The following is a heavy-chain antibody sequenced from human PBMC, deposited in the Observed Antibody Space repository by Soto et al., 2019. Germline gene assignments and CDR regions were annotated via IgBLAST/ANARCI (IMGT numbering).Heavy chain of an antibody. CDR1: GFTFSSYA. CDR2: ISGSGGST. CDR3: AKERGRFLYSSSWYDRDY. V-gene: IGHV3-23*01. Sequence: EVQLLESGGGLVQPGGSLRLSCAASGFTFSSYAMSWVRQAPGKGLEWVSAISGSGGSTYYADSVKGRFTISRDNSKNTLYLQMNSLRAEDTAVYYCAKERGRFLYSSSWYDRDYWGQGTLVTVSS. J-gene: IGHJ4*02. D-gene: IGHD6-13*01.